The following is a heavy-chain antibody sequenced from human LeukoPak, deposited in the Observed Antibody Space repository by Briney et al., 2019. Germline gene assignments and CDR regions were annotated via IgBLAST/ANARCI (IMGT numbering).Heavy chain of an antibody. CDR1: GFSVSNHY. CDR3: AKHMRATNTYSFFGLDV. Sequence: GGSLRLSCAASGFSVSNHYMAWVRQAPGRRLEWVSSINWNGGGTDYADSVKGRFTISRDNAKNSLYLQLSSLRPEDTALYYCAKHMRATNTYSFFGLDVWGQGTTVTVSS. J-gene: IGHJ6*02. CDR2: INWNGGGT. V-gene: IGHV3-20*04. D-gene: IGHD1-26*01.